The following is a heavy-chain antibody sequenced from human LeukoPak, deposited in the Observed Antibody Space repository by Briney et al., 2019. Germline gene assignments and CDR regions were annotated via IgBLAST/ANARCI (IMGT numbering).Heavy chain of an antibody. Sequence: GRSLRLSCVVSGITFDNYAMHWVRRAPGKGLEWVSGISWNSRSIGYADSVKGPFTISRDNAKNSLYLQMNSLTPEDTALYYCAKDRGSGSYSSKTPSYYYYGMDVWGQGTTVTVSS. CDR3: AKDRGSGSYSSKTPSYYYYGMDV. CDR2: ISWNSRSI. J-gene: IGHJ6*02. V-gene: IGHV3-9*01. D-gene: IGHD1-26*01. CDR1: GITFDNYA.